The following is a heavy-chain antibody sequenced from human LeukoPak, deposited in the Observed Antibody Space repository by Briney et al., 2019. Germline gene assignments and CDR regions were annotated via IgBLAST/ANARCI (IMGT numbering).Heavy chain of an antibody. CDR2: IYYSGNT. D-gene: IGHD3-3*02. J-gene: IGHJ4*02. V-gene: IGHV4-39*01. CDR3: ARSSTFYFDY. Sequence: KTSETLSLTCTVSGGSISSSSYYWGWIRQPPGKGLEWIGSIYYSGNTYYNPSLKSRVTISVDTSKNQFSLKLSSVTAADTAVYYCARSSTFYFDYWGQGTLVTVSS. CDR1: GGSISSSSYY.